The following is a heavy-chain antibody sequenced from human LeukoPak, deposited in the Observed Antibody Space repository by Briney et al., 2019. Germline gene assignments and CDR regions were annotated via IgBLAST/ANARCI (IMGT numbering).Heavy chain of an antibody. D-gene: IGHD2-2*01. V-gene: IGHV4-39*01. CDR1: GGSIGGSNSH. CDR2: IFYSGST. Sequence: SETLSLTCTVSGGSIGGSNSHWGWIHQPPGKGLEWIGSIFYSGSTYYNPSLKSRVTMSVDTSKNQFSLRVTSVTAADTATYYCARRGITYSSSFFAYWGQGTLVTVSS. J-gene: IGHJ4*02. CDR3: ARRGITYSSSFFAY.